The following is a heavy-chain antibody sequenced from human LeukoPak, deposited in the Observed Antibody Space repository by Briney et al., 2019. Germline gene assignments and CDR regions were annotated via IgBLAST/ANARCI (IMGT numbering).Heavy chain of an antibody. D-gene: IGHD3-10*01. Sequence: GESLKISCKGSGYSFADSWIGWVRQMPGKGLGWMGIIYPGDSDTRYSPSFQGQVSISVDKSISTAYLQWSTLKASDTAMYYCARQYGRPFDYWGQGTLVTVSS. V-gene: IGHV5-51*01. CDR2: IYPGDSDT. CDR3: ARQYGRPFDY. CDR1: GYSFADSW. J-gene: IGHJ4*02.